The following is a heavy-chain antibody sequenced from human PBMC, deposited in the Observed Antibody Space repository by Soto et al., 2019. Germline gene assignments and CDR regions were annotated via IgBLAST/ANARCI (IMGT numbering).Heavy chain of an antibody. CDR3: ARVWGGEYCSGGSCYSYYYYGMDV. D-gene: IGHD2-15*01. Sequence: GGSLRLSCAASGFTFSSYGMHWVRQAPGKGLEWVAVIWHDGNNKYYADSVKGRFTISRDNSKNTLYLQMNSLRAEDTAVYYCARVWGGEYCSGGSCYSYYYYGMDVWGQGTTVTVSS. CDR1: GFTFSSYG. V-gene: IGHV3-33*01. J-gene: IGHJ6*02. CDR2: IWHDGNNK.